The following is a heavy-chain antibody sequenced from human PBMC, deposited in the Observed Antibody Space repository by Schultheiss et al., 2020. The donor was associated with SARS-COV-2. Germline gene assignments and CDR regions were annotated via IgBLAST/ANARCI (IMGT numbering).Heavy chain of an antibody. D-gene: IGHD1-26*01. CDR3: ARQWVIPHLRYGMDV. J-gene: IGHJ6*02. Sequence: SETLSLTCTVSGGSISSGSYYWSWIRQPAGKGLEWIGRIYTSGSTNYNPSLKSRVTISVDTSKNQFSLKLSPVTAADTAVYYCARQWVIPHLRYGMDVWGQGSTVTVSS. V-gene: IGHV4-61*02. CDR1: GGSISSGSYY. CDR2: IYTSGST.